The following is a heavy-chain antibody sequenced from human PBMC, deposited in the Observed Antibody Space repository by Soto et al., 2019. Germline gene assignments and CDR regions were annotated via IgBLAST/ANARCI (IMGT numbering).Heavy chain of an antibody. V-gene: IGHV3-21*01. Sequence: EVQLVESGGGLVQPGGSLRLSCAASGFTFSSYSMNWVRQAPGKGLEWVSSISSSSSYIYYADSVKGRFTISRDNAKNSLYLQMNSLRAEDTAVYYCAREYSVYDKYFDYWGQGTLVTVSS. CDR1: GFTFSSYS. CDR2: ISSSSSYI. J-gene: IGHJ4*02. CDR3: AREYSVYDKYFDY. D-gene: IGHD5-12*01.